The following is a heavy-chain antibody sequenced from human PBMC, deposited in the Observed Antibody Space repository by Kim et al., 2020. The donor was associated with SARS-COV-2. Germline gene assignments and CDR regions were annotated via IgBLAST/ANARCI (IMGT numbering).Heavy chain of an antibody. Sequence: GGYLRLSCVASGFTFSNYGMHWVRQAPGKGLEWVGIVSYEGRNTYYAGSVAGRFSISRDNSKNTLYLQMNSLRTEDTALYYCVKEAAFTTIVVDYYFDYWGQGTLVTVSS. CDR1: GFTFSNYG. CDR3: VKEAAFTTIVVDYYFDY. J-gene: IGHJ4*02. V-gene: IGHV3-30*18. CDR2: VSYEGRNT. D-gene: IGHD3-22*01.